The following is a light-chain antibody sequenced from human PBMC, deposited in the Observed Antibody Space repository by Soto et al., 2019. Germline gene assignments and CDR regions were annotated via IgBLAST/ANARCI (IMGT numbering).Light chain of an antibody. CDR2: EGS. CDR1: SSDVGSYNL. V-gene: IGLV2-23*01. Sequence: QSALTQPASVSGSPGQSITISCTGTSSDVGSYNLVSWYQQHPGKAPKLMIYEGSKRPSGVSNRFCGSKSGNTASLTISGFQAEDEADYYCCSYAGSSSDVVFGGGTKLTVL. J-gene: IGLJ2*01. CDR3: CSYAGSSSDVV.